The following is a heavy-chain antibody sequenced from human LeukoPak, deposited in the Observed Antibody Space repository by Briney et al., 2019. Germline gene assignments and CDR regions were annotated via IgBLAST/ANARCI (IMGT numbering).Heavy chain of an antibody. D-gene: IGHD3-9*01. CDR3: ARGGYDILTGYRRYYYYGMDV. J-gene: IGHJ6*02. V-gene: IGHV1-8*01. CDR2: MNPNSGNT. Sequence: ASVKVSCKASGYTFTSYDINWVRQATGQGLEWMGWMNPNSGNTGYAQKFQGRVTMTRNTSISTAYMELSSLRSEDTAVYYCARGGYDILTGYRRYYYYGMDVWGQGTTVTVSS. CDR1: GYTFTSYD.